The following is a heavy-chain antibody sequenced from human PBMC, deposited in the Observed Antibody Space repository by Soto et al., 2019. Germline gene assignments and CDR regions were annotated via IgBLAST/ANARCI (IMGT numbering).Heavy chain of an antibody. D-gene: IGHD6-13*01. J-gene: IGHJ6*02. CDR3: ARDDPGYSKINNCMDV. CDR1: GGSISSGDYY. CDR2: IYYSGST. Sequence: SETLSLTCTVSGGSISSGDYYWSWIRQPPGKGLEWIGYIYYSGSTYYNPSLKSRVTISVDTSKNQFSLKLSSVTAADTAVYYCARDDPGYSKINNCMDVWGQGTTVTVSS. V-gene: IGHV4-30-4*01.